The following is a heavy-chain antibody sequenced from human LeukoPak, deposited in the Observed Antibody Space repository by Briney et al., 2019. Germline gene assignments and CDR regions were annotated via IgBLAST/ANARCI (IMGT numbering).Heavy chain of an antibody. CDR1: GFTFSDHY. J-gene: IGHJ4*02. Sequence: GGSLRLSCAASGFTFSDHYMDWVRQAPGKGLEWVSLISWDGGSTYYADSVKGRFTISRDNSKNSLYLQMNSLRAEDTALYYCAKNWGYDYGDPFDYWGQGTLVTVSS. V-gene: IGHV3-43D*03. D-gene: IGHD5-12*01. CDR2: ISWDGGST. CDR3: AKNWGYDYGDPFDY.